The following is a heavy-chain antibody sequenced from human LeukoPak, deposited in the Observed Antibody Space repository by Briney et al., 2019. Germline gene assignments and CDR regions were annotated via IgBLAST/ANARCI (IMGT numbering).Heavy chain of an antibody. CDR1: GFTFSSYE. CDR2: ISSSGSTI. CDR3: ARVGLIQLWLREGYYFDY. D-gene: IGHD5-18*01. Sequence: GGSLRLSCAASGFTFSSYEMNWVRQAPGKGLKWVSYISSSGSTIYYADSVKGRFTISRDDAKNSLYLQMNSLRAEDTAVYYCARVGLIQLWLREGYYFDYWGQGTLVTVSS. J-gene: IGHJ4*02. V-gene: IGHV3-48*03.